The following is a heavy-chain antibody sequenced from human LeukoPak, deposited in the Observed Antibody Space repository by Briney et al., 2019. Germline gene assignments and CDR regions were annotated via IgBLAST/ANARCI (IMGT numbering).Heavy chain of an antibody. CDR2: ITSSSSYI. CDR3: AKGGLDSSGWYYYYYMDV. V-gene: IGHV3-21*01. J-gene: IGHJ6*03. D-gene: IGHD6-19*01. Sequence: GGSLRLSCAGSGFTFSSYSMNWVRQAPGKGLEWVSSITSSSSYIYYADSVKGRFTISRDNAKKSVYLQMNSLRAEDTAVYYCAKGGLDSSGWYYYYYMDVWGKGTTVTVSS. CDR1: GFTFSSYS.